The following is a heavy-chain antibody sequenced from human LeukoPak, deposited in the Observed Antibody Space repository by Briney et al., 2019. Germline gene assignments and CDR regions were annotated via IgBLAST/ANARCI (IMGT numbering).Heavy chain of an antibody. J-gene: IGHJ6*03. D-gene: IGHD6-13*01. CDR2: IYYSGST. CDR3: ARVSIAAAGTGYYYYYYMDV. V-gene: IGHV4-59*01. Sequence: PSETLSLTCTVSGGSISSYYWSWIRQPPGKGLEWIGYIYYSGSTNYNPSLKSRVTIPVDTSKNQFSLKLSSVTAADTAVYYCARVSIAAAGTGYYYYYYMDVWGKGTTVTVSS. CDR1: GGSISSYY.